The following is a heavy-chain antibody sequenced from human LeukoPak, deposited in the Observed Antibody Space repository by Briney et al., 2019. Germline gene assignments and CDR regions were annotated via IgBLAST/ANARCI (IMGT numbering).Heavy chain of an antibody. CDR2: IYAGGNR. D-gene: IGHD3-16*01. CDR3: ARDLGRSWFDP. Sequence: GGSLRLFCAASGITVNSNYVSWVRQASGKVLVCVALIYAGGNREYADAVKGRFTISRDNSKNMVYLKMHSLRVEDTAVYYCARDLGRSWFDPWGQGTLVSVSS. CDR1: GITVNSNY. J-gene: IGHJ5*02. V-gene: IGHV3-53*01.